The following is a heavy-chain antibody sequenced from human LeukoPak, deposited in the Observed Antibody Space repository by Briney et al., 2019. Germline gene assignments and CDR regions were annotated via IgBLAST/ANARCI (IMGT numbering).Heavy chain of an antibody. Sequence: ASVKVSCKASGYTFTGYYMHWVRQAPGQGLEWMGWINPNSGGTNYAQKFQGRVTMTRDTSISTAYMELSRLRSDDTAVYYCARSTEGGYNNYLFDYWGQGTLVTVSS. J-gene: IGHJ4*02. CDR3: ARSTEGGYNNYLFDY. V-gene: IGHV1-2*02. CDR1: GYTFTGYY. CDR2: INPNSGGT. D-gene: IGHD4-11*01.